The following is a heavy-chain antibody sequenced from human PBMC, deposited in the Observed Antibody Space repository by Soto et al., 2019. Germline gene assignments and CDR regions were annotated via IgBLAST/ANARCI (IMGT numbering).Heavy chain of an antibody. Sequence: QVQLRESGPGLVKPSQTLSLTCTVSGDSISSGDYYWSWIRQPPGKGLEWIGCIYYSGNTYYNPSLNRRVSISVDTSKNQFSLQLSSVTVADTAVYYCARDFKRYSIPPGPREYWGLGTLVTVSS. CDR3: ARDFKRYSIPPGPREY. D-gene: IGHD6-13*01. J-gene: IGHJ4*02. V-gene: IGHV4-30-4*01. CDR2: IYYSGNT. CDR1: GDSISSGDYY.